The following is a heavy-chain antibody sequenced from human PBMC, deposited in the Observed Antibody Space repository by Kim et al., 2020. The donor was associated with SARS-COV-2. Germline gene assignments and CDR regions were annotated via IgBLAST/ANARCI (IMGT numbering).Heavy chain of an antibody. V-gene: IGHV3-23*01. CDR2: ISGSGGST. CDR1: GFTFSSYA. J-gene: IGHJ6*02. CDR3: AKTRADYSSSWYYYGMDV. D-gene: IGHD6-6*01. Sequence: GGSLRLSCAASGFTFSSYAMSWVRQAPGKGLEWVSAISGSGGSTYYADSVKGRFTISRDNSKNTLYLQMNSLRAEDTAVYYCAKTRADYSSSWYYYGMDVWGQGTTVTVSS.